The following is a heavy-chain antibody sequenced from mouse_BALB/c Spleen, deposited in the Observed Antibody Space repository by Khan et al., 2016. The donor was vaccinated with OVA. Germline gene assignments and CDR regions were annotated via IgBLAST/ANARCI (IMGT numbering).Heavy chain of an antibody. V-gene: IGHV5-9-3*01. Sequence: EVELVESGGGLVKPGGSLKFSCAASGFTFSNYAMSWVRQTPEKRLEWVATISSGGSYTYYQDRAKAQFTIHTDQAKKSLYQQMSSLTSEEQAMYDCARSPGYYGSKYFAYWGQGTTLTVSS. CDR2: ISSGGSYT. CDR1: GFTFSNYA. D-gene: IGHD1-1*01. CDR3: ARSPGYYGSKYFAY. J-gene: IGHJ2*01.